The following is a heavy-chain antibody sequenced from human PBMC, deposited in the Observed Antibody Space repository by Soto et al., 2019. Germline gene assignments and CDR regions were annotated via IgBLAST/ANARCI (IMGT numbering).Heavy chain of an antibody. Sequence: PSETLSLTCTVSGGSISSGGYYWSWIRQHPGKGLEWIGYIYYSGSTYYNPSLKSRVTISVDTSKNQFSLKLSSVTAADTAVYYCARRAVDYELYYYGMDVWGQGTTVTVSS. D-gene: IGHD4-17*01. CDR3: ARRAVDYELYYYGMDV. CDR1: GGSISSGGYY. V-gene: IGHV4-31*03. J-gene: IGHJ6*02. CDR2: IYYSGST.